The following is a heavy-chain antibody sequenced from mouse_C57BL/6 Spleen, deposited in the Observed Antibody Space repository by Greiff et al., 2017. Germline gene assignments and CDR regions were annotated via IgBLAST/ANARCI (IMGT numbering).Heavy chain of an antibody. CDR3: ARSVNYYGSSYYAMDY. J-gene: IGHJ4*01. CDR2: IYPGSGST. Sequence: QVHVKQPGAELVKPGASVKMSCKASGYTFTSYWITWVKQRPGQGLEWIGDIYPGSGSTNYNEKFKSKATLTVDPSSSTAYMQLSSLTSEDSAVYYCARSVNYYGSSYYAMDYWGQGTSVTVSS. CDR1: GYTFTSYW. V-gene: IGHV1-55*01. D-gene: IGHD1-1*01.